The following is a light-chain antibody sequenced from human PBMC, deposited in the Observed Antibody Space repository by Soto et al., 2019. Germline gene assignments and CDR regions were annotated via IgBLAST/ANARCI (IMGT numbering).Light chain of an antibody. J-gene: IGKJ1*01. Sequence: EIVLTQSPGTLSLSPGERATLSCRASQSVSSSYLAWYQQKPGQAPRLLIYGASSRATGIPDRFSGSGSGTDFTLTISRLEPEDFAVYYCQHYRSPSGTFGQGTKVQIK. V-gene: IGKV3-20*01. CDR1: QSVSSSY. CDR2: GAS. CDR3: QHYRSPSGT.